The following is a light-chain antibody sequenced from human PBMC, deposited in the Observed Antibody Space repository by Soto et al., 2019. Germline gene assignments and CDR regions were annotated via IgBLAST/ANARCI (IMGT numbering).Light chain of an antibody. J-gene: IGKJ1*01. CDR2: AAS. Sequence: IPSTQSPSTLSASVGDRVTITCRASETISSWLAWYQQRPGRAPGLLIYAASTLESGVPSRFSGSGSGTEFNLTIRNLQPEDSVTDYCQQYNSYATFGQGTKGDNK. CDR3: QQYNSYAT. CDR1: ETISSW. V-gene: IGKV1-5*03.